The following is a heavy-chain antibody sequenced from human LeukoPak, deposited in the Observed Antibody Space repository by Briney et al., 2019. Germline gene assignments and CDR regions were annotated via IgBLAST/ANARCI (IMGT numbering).Heavy chain of an antibody. Sequence: GSLRLSCAASGFTFSSYSMNWVRQAPGKGLEWVSSITGSSSYTYYADSVKGRFTISRDNAKKSLYLQMNSLRAEDTAVYYCARDGYSARFSGPYNWFDPWGQGTLVTVSS. J-gene: IGHJ5*02. CDR1: GFTFSSYS. D-gene: IGHD1-26*01. V-gene: IGHV3-21*01. CDR2: ITGSSSYT. CDR3: ARDGYSARFSGPYNWFDP.